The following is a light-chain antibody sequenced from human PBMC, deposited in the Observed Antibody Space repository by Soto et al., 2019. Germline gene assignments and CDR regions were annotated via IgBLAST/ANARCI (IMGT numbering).Light chain of an antibody. V-gene: IGLV2-14*01. J-gene: IGLJ2*01. CDR1: SSDVGGYIY. Sequence: QSALTQPASVSGTPGQSITISCTGTSSDVGGYIYVSWYQQHPGKAPKLMIYEFSHRPSGVSNRFSGSKSGNTASLTISGLQAEDEADYYCSSYTSTSTVLFGGGTQLTVL. CDR2: EFS. CDR3: SSYTSTSTVL.